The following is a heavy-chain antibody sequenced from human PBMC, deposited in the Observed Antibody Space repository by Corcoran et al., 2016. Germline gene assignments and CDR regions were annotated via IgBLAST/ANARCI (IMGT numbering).Heavy chain of an antibody. J-gene: IGHJ5*02. CDR2: INHSGST. D-gene: IGHD1-1*01. V-gene: IGHV4-34*01. CDR3: ARGPTGTRAFDP. CDR1: GGSFSGYY. Sequence: QVQLQQWGAGLLKPSETLSLTCAVYGGSFSGYYWSWIRQPPGKGLEWIGEINHSGSTNYNPSLKSRVTISVDTSKNQFSLKLSSVTAADTAVYYCARGPTGTRAFDPWGQGTLVTVSS.